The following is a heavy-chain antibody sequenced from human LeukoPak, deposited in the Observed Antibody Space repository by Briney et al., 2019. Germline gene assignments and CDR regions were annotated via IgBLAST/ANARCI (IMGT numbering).Heavy chain of an antibody. CDR1: GFTFSNFV. Sequence: PGGSLRLSCAASGFTFSNFVMTWVRQAPGKGLEWVSAISGSGGLGTTYYADSAKGRFTISRDNAKNTMYLQMNSLSVEDTAVYYCAKDIAASGLPRIFDFWGQGTLVTVSS. D-gene: IGHD6-13*01. CDR2: ISGSGGLGTT. V-gene: IGHV3-23*01. CDR3: AKDIAASGLPRIFDF. J-gene: IGHJ4*02.